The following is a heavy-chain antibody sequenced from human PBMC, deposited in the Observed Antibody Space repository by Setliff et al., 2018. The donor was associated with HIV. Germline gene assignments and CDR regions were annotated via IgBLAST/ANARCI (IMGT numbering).Heavy chain of an antibody. Sequence: PSETLSLTCTVSGDSISSGGYYWSWIRQPAGQGLEWIGRIYTSGNTNYNPSTNYNPSLKSRVTLSLDTSKNQFSLKLSSVTAADTAMYYCARGEGIVGAWKTWLDPWGQGTLVTVSS. CDR2: IYTSGNT. V-gene: IGHV4-61*10. D-gene: IGHD1-26*01. CDR3: ARGEGIVGAWKTWLDP. J-gene: IGHJ5*02. CDR1: GDSISSGGYY.